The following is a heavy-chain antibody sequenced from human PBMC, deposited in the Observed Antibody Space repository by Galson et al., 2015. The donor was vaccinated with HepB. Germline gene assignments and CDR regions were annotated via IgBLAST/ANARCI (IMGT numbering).Heavy chain of an antibody. CDR2: ISSSGSTI. Sequence: SLRLAGVDYGFTYHSHDMNWVRQAPGKGLEWVSYISSSGSTIYYADSVKGRFTISIDNAKNSLYLQMNSLRAEDTAVYYCARTNYDSSGYHAPGYWGQGTLVTVSS. CDR3: ARTNYDSSGYHAPGY. D-gene: IGHD3-22*01. CDR1: GFTYHSHD. J-gene: IGHJ4*02. V-gene: IGHV3-48*03.